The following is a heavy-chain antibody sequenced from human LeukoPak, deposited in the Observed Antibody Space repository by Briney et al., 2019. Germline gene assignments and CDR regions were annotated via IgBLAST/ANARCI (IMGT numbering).Heavy chain of an antibody. CDR3: ARVVPGTSLLNY. CDR1: GFTFSSYE. V-gene: IGHV3-48*03. J-gene: IGHJ4*02. D-gene: IGHD6-19*01. Sequence: PGGSLRLSCAVSGFTFSSYEMNWVRQAPGKGLEWISYISSSGGTIYYADSVRGRFTISRDDAENSLYLQMNSLRAEDTAVYYCARVVPGTSLLNYWGQGTLVTVSS. CDR2: ISSSGGTI.